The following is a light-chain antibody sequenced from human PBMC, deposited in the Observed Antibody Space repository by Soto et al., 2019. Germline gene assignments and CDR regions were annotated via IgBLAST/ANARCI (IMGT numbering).Light chain of an antibody. CDR3: QSYDTSLSEV. CDR2: GNN. Sequence: QAVVTQSPSVSGAPGQRVTISCTGNSSNIGAGYDVHWYQQLPGTAPKLLIYGNNNRPSGVPDRFFGSKSGTSASLAITGLQAEDEAGYYCQSYDTSLSEVFGGGTKVTVL. V-gene: IGLV1-40*01. CDR1: SSNIGAGYD. J-gene: IGLJ3*02.